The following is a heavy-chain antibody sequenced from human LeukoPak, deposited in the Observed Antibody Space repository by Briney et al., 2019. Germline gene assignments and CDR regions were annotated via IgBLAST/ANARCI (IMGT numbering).Heavy chain of an antibody. D-gene: IGHD2-2*01. J-gene: IGHJ4*02. CDR2: ISPTGSTT. V-gene: IGHV3-74*01. CDR3: AKDEDWRPAAD. CDR1: GFSFSGHW. Sequence: GGSLRLSCIASGFSFSGHWMHWARQLPGKGLVWVSRISPTGSTTSYADSVKGRFTISRDNSKNTLYLQMNSLTAEDTALYYCAKDEDWRPAADWGQGTLVTVSS.